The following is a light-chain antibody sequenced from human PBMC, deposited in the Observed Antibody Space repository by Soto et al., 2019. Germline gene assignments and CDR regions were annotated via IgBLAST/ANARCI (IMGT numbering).Light chain of an antibody. J-gene: IGLJ1*01. V-gene: IGLV2-14*01. CDR3: SSYTTSSTRV. Sequence: QSVLTQPASVSGSPGQLIAISCTGSSSDVGIYNYVSRYQQHPGKVPKLIIYEVSNRPSGVSNRFSGSKSSNTASLTISGLQAEDEADYYCSSYTTSSTRVFGTGTKVTVL. CDR2: EVS. CDR1: SSDVGIYNY.